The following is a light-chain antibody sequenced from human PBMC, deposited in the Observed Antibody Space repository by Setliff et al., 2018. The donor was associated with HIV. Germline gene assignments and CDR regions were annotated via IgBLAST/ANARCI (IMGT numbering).Light chain of an antibody. CDR1: SSDVGGYNY. CDR2: DVS. J-gene: IGLJ1*01. Sequence: QSALAQPASVSGSPGQSITISCTGTSSDVGGYNYVSWYQQHPGKAPKLMISDVSNRPSGVSNRFSGSKSGNTASLIISGLQAEDEADYYCSSYTSSSTFYVFGTGTKGTVL. CDR3: SSYTSSSTFYV. V-gene: IGLV2-14*03.